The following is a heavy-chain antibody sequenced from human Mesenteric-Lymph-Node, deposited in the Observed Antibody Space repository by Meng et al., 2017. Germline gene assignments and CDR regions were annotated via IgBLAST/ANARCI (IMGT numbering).Heavy chain of an antibody. D-gene: IGHD3-10*01. CDR2: IFYSGNT. V-gene: IGHV4-39*07. J-gene: IGHJ4*02. CDR3: ARSSSVGRPNFDY. CDR1: GGFIGSSNYY. Sequence: QLTRQESGPGLVKPSETLSLTCTVSGGFIGSSNYYWAWIRQPPGKGLEWIGTIFYSGNTYYNPSLKSRLTISIDKSKSQFSLSLISLTAADSAVYYCARSSSVGRPNFDYWGQGTLVTVSS.